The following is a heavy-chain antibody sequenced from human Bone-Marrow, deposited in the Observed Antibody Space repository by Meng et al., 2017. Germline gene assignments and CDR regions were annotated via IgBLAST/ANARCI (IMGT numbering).Heavy chain of an antibody. Sequence: QVQLQESGPGLVEPSQTLSLTCTVSGGSMSSGNYYWSWIRQPPGKGLEWIGYIHHSGSAYYNPSLKSRVSISVDTSKNQFSLNLNSMTPEDTAVYYCARHLSCSGAGCFFDFWGQGTLVTVSS. J-gene: IGHJ4*02. CDR1: GGSMSSGNYY. CDR2: IHHSGSA. D-gene: IGHD2-15*01. CDR3: ARHLSCSGAGCFFDF. V-gene: IGHV4-30-4*01.